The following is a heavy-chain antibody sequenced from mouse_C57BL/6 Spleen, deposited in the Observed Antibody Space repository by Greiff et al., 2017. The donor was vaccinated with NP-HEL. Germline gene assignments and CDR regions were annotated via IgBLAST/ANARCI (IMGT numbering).Heavy chain of an antibody. D-gene: IGHD1-1*01. CDR2: IDPETGGT. CDR3: TRAPSYYYGSSYPDY. J-gene: IGHJ2*01. Sequence: VQLQQSGAELVRPGASVTLSCKASGYTFTDYEMHWVKQTPVHGLEWIGAIDPETGGTAYNQKFKGKAILTADKSSSTAYMELRSLTSEDSAVYYCTRAPSYYYGSSYPDYWGQGTTLTVSS. CDR1: GYTFTDYE. V-gene: IGHV1-15*01.